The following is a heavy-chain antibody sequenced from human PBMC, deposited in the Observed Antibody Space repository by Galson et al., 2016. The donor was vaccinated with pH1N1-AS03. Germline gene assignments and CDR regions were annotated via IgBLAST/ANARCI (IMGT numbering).Heavy chain of an antibody. D-gene: IGHD5-12*01. V-gene: IGHV3-11*04. CDR1: GYTFSDYY. Sequence: SLRLSCAASGYTFSDYYMSWIRQAPGKGLEWVSYISSSGNIIYYGDSVKGRFTISRDNAKNSLFLQMDSLRAEDTAVYYCAVWGYISGTHGLDVWGKGTTVTVSS. CDR3: AVWGYISGTHGLDV. J-gene: IGHJ6*04. CDR2: ISSSGNII.